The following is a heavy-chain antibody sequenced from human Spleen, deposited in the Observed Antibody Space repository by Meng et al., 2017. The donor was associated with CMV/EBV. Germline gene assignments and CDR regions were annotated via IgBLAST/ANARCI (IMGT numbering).Heavy chain of an antibody. CDR3: ARDSSFGVVIESGYGMDV. D-gene: IGHD3-3*01. Sequence: GESLKISCVVSGFTFRSYEMTWVRQAPGRGLEWISYIDHIGKDTYYADSVKGRFTISRDNARDSLYLDIYSLRADDTAVYYCARDSSFGVVIESGYGMDVWGQGTTVTVS. CDR2: IDHIGKDT. CDR1: GFTFRSYE. J-gene: IGHJ6*02. V-gene: IGHV3-48*03.